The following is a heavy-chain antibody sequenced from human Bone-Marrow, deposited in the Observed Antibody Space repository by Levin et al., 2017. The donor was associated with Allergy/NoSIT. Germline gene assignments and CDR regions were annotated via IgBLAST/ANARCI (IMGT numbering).Heavy chain of an antibody. CDR3: AIEQTHPWVSGTTYDRDFDAFDI. V-gene: IGHV1-2*06. J-gene: IGHJ3*02. CDR1: GYTLTGHN. Sequence: GESLKISCRASGYTLTGHNMHWVRQAPGQGLEWMGRINPITGGTNLAQKFQGRVTLTRVTSISTAYMELSSLRSDDTAVYYCAIEQTHPWVSGTTYDRDFDAFDIWGQGTKVTISS. D-gene: IGHD1-7*01. CDR2: INPITGGT.